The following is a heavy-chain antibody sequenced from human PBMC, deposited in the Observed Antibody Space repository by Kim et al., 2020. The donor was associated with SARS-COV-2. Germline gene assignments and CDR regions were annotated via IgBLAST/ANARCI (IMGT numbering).Heavy chain of an antibody. CDR3: ARDKYFDSGSYYKF. CDR1: GITFSNYW. J-gene: IGHJ3*01. V-gene: IGHV3-7*01. CDR2: INQDGSQK. D-gene: IGHD3-10*01. Sequence: GGSLRLSCAASGITFSNYWMSWVRQAPGKGLEWVANINQDGSQKYYVDSVKGRFTISRDNAKNSLYLQMNSLRAEDTAVYYCARDKYFDSGSYYKFWGQGTMVTVSS.